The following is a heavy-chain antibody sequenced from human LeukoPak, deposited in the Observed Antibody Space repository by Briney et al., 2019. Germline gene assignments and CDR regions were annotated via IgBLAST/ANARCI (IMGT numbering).Heavy chain of an antibody. CDR3: ARGPMVRGPIDY. CDR1: GFTLNNYA. V-gene: IGHV3-23*01. CDR2: ITGGGRT. D-gene: IGHD3-10*01. J-gene: IGHJ4*02. Sequence: GGSLRLSCAASGFTLNNYAMMWVRQAQGQGLEWVSAITGGGRTYYADSVKGRFTISRDNSKNTLYLQMNSLRAEDTALYYCARGPMVRGPIDYWGQGTLVTVS.